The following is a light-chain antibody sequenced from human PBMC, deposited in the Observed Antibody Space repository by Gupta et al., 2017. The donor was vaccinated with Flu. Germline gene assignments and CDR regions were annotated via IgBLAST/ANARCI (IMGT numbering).Light chain of an antibody. CDR1: QSISSY. J-gene: IGKJ3*01. Sequence: DIQMTQSPSSLSASVGDRVTITCRASQSISSYLSWYQQKPGKAPNLLIYGASSLESGVPSRFSGSGSGTDFTLTISSLQPEDFATYYCQQSYSTPRTFGPGTKVDI. CDR3: QQSYSTPRT. V-gene: IGKV1-39*01. CDR2: GAS.